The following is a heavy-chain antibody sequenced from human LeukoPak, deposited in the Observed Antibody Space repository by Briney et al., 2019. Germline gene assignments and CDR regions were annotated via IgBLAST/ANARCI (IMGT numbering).Heavy chain of an antibody. V-gene: IGHV4-59*01. J-gene: IGHJ4*02. D-gene: IGHD6-19*01. CDR3: ARGAGWYGN. Sequence: SETLSLTCTVSGGSITSDYWSWIRQPPGKGLEWIAYIRYSGTTNYNPSLKSRVTILLDTSKNQFSLKLTSVTAADTAVYYCARGAGWYGNWGQGTLVTVSS. CDR2: IRYSGTT. CDR1: GGSITSDY.